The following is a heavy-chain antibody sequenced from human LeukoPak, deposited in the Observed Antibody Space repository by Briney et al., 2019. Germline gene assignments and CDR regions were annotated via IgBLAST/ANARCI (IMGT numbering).Heavy chain of an antibody. CDR1: GGSISSYY. Sequence: SETLSLTCTVSGGSISSYYWSWIRQPAGKGLEWIGRIYTSGSTNYNPSLKSRVTMSVDTSKNQFSLKLSSVTAADTAVYYCARDGQVAVVTWGMDDWGQGTTVTVSS. J-gene: IGHJ6*02. D-gene: IGHD6-19*01. CDR3: ARDGQVAVVTWGMDD. CDR2: IYTSGST. V-gene: IGHV4-4*07.